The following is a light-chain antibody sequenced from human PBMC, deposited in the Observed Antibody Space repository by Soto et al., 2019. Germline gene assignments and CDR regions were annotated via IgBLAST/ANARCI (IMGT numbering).Light chain of an antibody. J-gene: IGLJ2*01. V-gene: IGLV4-69*01. CDR3: QTWGTGIQV. CDR2: LNSAGSH. Sequence: QHVLTQSPSASASLGASVKLTCTLSSGHSSYAIAWHQQHPEKGPRYLMKLNSAGSHSKGDGIPDRFSGSSSGAERYLTISSLQSEDEADYYCQTWGTGIQVFGGGTKLTVL. CDR1: SGHSSYA.